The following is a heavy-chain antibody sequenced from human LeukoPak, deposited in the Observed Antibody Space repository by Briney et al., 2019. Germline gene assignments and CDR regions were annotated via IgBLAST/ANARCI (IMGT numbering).Heavy chain of an antibody. Sequence: SQTLSLTCTVYGGSISSGGYYWRWIRQHPGKGLEWIAYIYYSGSTYYNPSLKSRVTISVDTSKNQFSLKLSSVTAADTAVYYCARVIFGRSGDGYNYAFDYWGQGTLVTVSS. CDR3: ARVIFGRSGDGYNYAFDY. CDR1: GGSISSGGYY. CDR2: IYYSGST. J-gene: IGHJ4*02. V-gene: IGHV4-31*03. D-gene: IGHD5-24*01.